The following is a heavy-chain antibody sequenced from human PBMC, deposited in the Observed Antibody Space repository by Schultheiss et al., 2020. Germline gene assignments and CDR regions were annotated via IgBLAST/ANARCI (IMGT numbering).Heavy chain of an antibody. CDR1: GGSISSGSYY. D-gene: IGHD3-16*01. Sequence: SETLSLTCTVSGGSISSGSYYWSWIRQPAGKGLEWIGRIYTSGSTNYNPSLKSRVTISVDTSKNQFSLKLSSVTAADTAVYYCARVLGAAGLPVDYWGQGTLVTVSS. J-gene: IGHJ4*02. CDR3: ARVLGAAGLPVDY. CDR2: IYTSGST. V-gene: IGHV4-61*02.